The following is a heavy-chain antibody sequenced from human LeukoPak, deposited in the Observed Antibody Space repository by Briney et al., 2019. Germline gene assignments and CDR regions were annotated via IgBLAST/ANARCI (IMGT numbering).Heavy chain of an antibody. CDR1: GYTFTSYD. V-gene: IGHV1-8*01. D-gene: IGHD2-15*01. J-gene: IGHJ5*02. CDR2: MNPNSGNT. Sequence: GASVKVSCKASGYTFTSYDINWVRQATGQGLEWMGWMNPNSGNTGYAQKFQGRVTMTRNTSISTAYMELSRLRSDDTAVYYCARGSCSGGSCYSRWFDPWGQGTLVTVSS. CDR3: ARGSCSGGSCYSRWFDP.